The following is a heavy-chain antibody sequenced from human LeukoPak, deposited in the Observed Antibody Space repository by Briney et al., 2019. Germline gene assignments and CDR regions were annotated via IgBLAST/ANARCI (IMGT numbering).Heavy chain of an antibody. D-gene: IGHD2-8*01. CDR3: AKDTSIGRYCTNGVCSPFDY. V-gene: IGHV3-23*01. Sequence: GGSLTLSCAASTVTFSSQAMSWDRRPPGKGLEWVAAISESGGSTYDAESVKGGFTISRDNSKNTLYLQMNSLRAEDTAVYYCAKDTSIGRYCTNGVCSPFDYWGQGTLATVSS. J-gene: IGHJ4*02. CDR1: TVTFSSQA. CDR2: ISESGGST.